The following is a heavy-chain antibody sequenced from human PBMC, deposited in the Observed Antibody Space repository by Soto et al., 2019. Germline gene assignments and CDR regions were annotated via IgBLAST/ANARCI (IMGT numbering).Heavy chain of an antibody. CDR1: GGTFSSYA. Sequence: QVQLVQSGAEVKKRGSSVKVSCKASGGTFSSYAISWVRQAPGQGLEWMGGIIPIFGTADYAQNFQGRVTITADESTSTAYMELSSLRSEDTAVYYCASHWGQTKRYYYYGMDVWGQGTTVTAS. J-gene: IGHJ6*02. V-gene: IGHV1-69*12. D-gene: IGHD7-27*01. CDR2: IIPIFGTA. CDR3: ASHWGQTKRYYYYGMDV.